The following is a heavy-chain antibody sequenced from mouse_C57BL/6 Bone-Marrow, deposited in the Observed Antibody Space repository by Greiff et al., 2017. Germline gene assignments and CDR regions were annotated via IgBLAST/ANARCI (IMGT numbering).Heavy chain of an antibody. J-gene: IGHJ3*01. CDR1: GYAFTNYL. Sequence: VKLMESGAELVRPGTSVKVSCKASGYAFTNYLIEWVKQRPGQGLEWIGVINPGSGGTNYNEKFKGKAILTADKSSSTAYMQLSSLTSEDSAVYFCARSKNWDSWFAYWGQGTLVTVSA. CDR3: ARSKNWDSWFAY. D-gene: IGHD4-1*01. CDR2: INPGSGGT. V-gene: IGHV1-54*01.